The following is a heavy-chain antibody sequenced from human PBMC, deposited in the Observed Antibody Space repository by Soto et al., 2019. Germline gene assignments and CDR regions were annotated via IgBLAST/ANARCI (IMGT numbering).Heavy chain of an antibody. Sequence: ESGGGLVKPGGSLRLSCAASGFTFSSYSMNWVRQAPGKGLEWVSSISSSSSYIYYADSVKGRFTISRDNAKNSRYLQMNSLRAEDTAVYYCARDRESITMVRGGPYYYYGMDVWGQGTTVTVSS. D-gene: IGHD3-10*01. CDR1: GFTFSSYS. CDR3: ARDRESITMVRGGPYYYYGMDV. CDR2: ISSSSSYI. V-gene: IGHV3-21*01. J-gene: IGHJ6*02.